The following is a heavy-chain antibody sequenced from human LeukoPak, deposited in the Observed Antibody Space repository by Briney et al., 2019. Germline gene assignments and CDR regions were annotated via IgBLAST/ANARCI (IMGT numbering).Heavy chain of an antibody. J-gene: IGHJ5*02. CDR1: GGTFSSYA. CDR3: ARDICTNGVCYIWFDP. Sequence: SVKVSCKASGGTFSSYAISWVRQAPGQGLEWMGGIIPIFGTANYAQKFQGRVTITADESTSAAYMELSSLRSEDTAVYYCARDICTNGVCYIWFDPWGQGTLVTVSS. V-gene: IGHV1-69*13. CDR2: IIPIFGTA. D-gene: IGHD2-8*01.